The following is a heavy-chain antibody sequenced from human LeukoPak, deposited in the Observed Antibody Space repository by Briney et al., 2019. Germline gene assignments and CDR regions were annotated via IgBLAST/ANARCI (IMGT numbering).Heavy chain of an antibody. CDR3: ARDNYDSSGPYYFDY. J-gene: IGHJ4*02. CDR1: GFTFSDYY. CDR2: ISSSGSTI. D-gene: IGHD3-22*01. Sequence: GGSLRLSCAASGFTFSDYYMSWIRQAPGKGLEWVSYISSSGSTIYYADSVKGRFTISRDNAKNSLYLQMNSLRAEDTAVYYCARDNYDSSGPYYFDYWGQGTLVTVSS. V-gene: IGHV3-11*04.